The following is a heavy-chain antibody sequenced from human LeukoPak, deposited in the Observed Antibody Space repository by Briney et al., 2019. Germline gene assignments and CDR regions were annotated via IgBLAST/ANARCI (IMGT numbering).Heavy chain of an antibody. CDR1: GRTVSSTY. CDR3: ASKWGFDY. Sequence: GGSLRLSCAASGRTVSSTYMSWVRQAPGKGLEWVSIIYSGGSPYYADSVKGRFTISRDNSKNTLYLQMNSLRAEDTAVYYCASKWGFDYWGQGTLVTVSS. V-gene: IGHV3-53*01. CDR2: IYSGGSP. D-gene: IGHD7-27*01. J-gene: IGHJ4*02.